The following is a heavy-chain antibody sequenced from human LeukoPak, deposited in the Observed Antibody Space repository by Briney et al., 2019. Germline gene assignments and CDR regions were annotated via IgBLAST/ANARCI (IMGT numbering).Heavy chain of an antibody. J-gene: IGHJ4*02. CDR1: GFTFSRYA. D-gene: IGHD4-11*01. V-gene: IGHV3-30-3*01. Sequence: GRSLRLSCAATGFTFSRYAMHWVRQAPGKGLEWVAVISYDGSNKYYADSVKGRFTISRDNSKNTLYLQINSLRADDTAVYYCARKDIGDKLYSDFAVYSGQGTLVTVSS. CDR2: ISYDGSNK. CDR3: ARKDIGDKLYSDFAVY.